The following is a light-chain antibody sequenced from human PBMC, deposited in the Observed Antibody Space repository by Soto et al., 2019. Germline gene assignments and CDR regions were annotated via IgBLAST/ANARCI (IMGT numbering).Light chain of an antibody. V-gene: IGKV3-11*01. CDR1: QTINNY. Sequence: EIVLTQSPATLSLSPGERATLSCRASQTINNYLAWYQQKPGQAPRLLIFDASNRATGIPARFSGSGSGTDFTLTINSLEPEDFAVYYCQQRSSWPSFGQGTRLEIK. J-gene: IGKJ5*01. CDR2: DAS. CDR3: QQRSSWPS.